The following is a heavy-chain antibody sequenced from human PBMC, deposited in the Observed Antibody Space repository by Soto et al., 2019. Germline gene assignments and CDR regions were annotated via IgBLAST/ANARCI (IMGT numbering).Heavy chain of an antibody. V-gene: IGHV5-51*01. Sequence: GESLKISCKASGYTFSDYWIGWVRQMPGEGLEWMGIVYPDESDARYSPSFQGQVSISADMSITTAYLQWSSLKASDTAIYFCVRQNTWNSYYGMDVWGQGTTVTVSS. J-gene: IGHJ6*02. CDR2: VYPDESDA. CDR3: VRQNTWNSYYGMDV. CDR1: GYTFSDYW. D-gene: IGHD1-7*01.